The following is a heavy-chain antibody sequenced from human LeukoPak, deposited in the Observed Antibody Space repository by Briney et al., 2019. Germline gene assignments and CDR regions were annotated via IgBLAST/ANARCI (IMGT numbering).Heavy chain of an antibody. CDR2: IYYSGST. D-gene: IGHD3-10*01. J-gene: IGHJ5*02. CDR1: GGSISSGGYY. V-gene: IGHV4-31*03. CDR3: AMITMVRGVGLWFDP. Sequence: PSQTLSLTCTVSGGSISSGGYYWSWIRQHPGKGLEWIGYIYYSGSTYYNPSLKSRVTISVDTSKNQFSLKLSSVTAADTAVYYCAMITMVRGVGLWFDPWGQGTLVTVSS.